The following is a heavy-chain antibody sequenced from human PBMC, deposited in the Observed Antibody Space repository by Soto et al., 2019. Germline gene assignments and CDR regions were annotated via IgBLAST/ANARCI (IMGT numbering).Heavy chain of an antibody. Sequence: ASVKVPWQASHYTFTTCSITWVPQAPGQGLEWVGWIGPNRGHTKFAQEFQGRLSLNIDTSTSPAYMELRSLSSDDTAMYYCATGEGNYLDLCGHETLVTVSS. D-gene: IGHD3-3*01. CDR2: IGPNRGHT. V-gene: IGHV1-18*04. J-gene: IGHJ5*01. CDR3: ATGEGNYLDL. CDR1: HYTFTTCS.